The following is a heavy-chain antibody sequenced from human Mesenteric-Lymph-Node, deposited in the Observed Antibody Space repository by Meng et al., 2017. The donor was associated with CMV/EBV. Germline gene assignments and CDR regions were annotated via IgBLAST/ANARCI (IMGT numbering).Heavy chain of an antibody. V-gene: IGHV3-30*04. Sequence: GESLKISCAASGFTFSSYAMHWVRQAPGKGLEWVAVISYDGSNKYYADSVKGRFTISRDNAKNSLSLQMNSLRAEDTAVYYCARGSDCSGTSCYSLYYYGMDVWGQGTTVTVSS. CDR3: ARGSDCSGTSCYSLYYYGMDV. J-gene: IGHJ6*02. CDR2: ISYDGSNK. D-gene: IGHD2-2*01. CDR1: GFTFSSYA.